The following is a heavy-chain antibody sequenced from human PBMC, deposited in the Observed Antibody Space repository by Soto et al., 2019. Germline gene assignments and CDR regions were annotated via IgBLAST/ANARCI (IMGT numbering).Heavy chain of an antibody. CDR2: IFSNDEK. D-gene: IGHD6-13*01. V-gene: IGHV2-26*01. CDR1: GFSLSNARMG. J-gene: IGHJ6*02. Sequence: GSGPTLVNPTETLTLTCTVSGFSLSNARMGVSWIRQPPGKALEWLAHIFSNDEKSYSTSLKSRLTISKDTSKSQVVLTMTNMDPVDTATYYCARISITSSWHYYGMDVWGQGTTVTVSS. CDR3: ARISITSSWHYYGMDV.